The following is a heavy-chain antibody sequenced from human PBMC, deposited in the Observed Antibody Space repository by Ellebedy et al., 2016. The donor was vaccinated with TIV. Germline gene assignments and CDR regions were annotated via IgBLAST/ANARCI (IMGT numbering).Heavy chain of an antibody. CDR3: AGRMGYFDY. Sequence: MPSETLSLTCTVSGGSIHNYYWSWIRQPPGKGPEWIGHIYYSGSTNYNPCLKSRVTISVDTSKNQFSLKLSSVTAADTAVYYCAGRMGYFDYWGQGTLVTVSS. CDR1: GGSIHNYY. V-gene: IGHV4-59*01. D-gene: IGHD2-15*01. J-gene: IGHJ4*02. CDR2: IYYSGST.